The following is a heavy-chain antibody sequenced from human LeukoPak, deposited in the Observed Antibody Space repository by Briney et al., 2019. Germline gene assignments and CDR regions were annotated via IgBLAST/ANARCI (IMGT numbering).Heavy chain of an antibody. CDR2: INPNSGGT. CDR3: ARGHYYDFWSGPHDY. V-gene: IGHV1-2*02. D-gene: IGHD3-3*01. J-gene: IGHJ4*02. CDR1: GYTFTGYY. Sequence: ASVKVSCKASGYTFTGYYMHWVRQAPGQGLEWMGWINPNSGGTNYAQKFQGRVTMTRDTSISTAYMELSRLRSDDTAVYYCARGHYYDFWSGPHDYWGQGTLVTVSS.